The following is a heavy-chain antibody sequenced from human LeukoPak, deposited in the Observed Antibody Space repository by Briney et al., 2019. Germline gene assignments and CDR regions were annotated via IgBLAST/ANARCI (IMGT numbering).Heavy chain of an antibody. CDR3: ARVKVGTTNRFDY. CDR1: GFTFSDYY. CDR2: ISSSSNYT. J-gene: IGHJ4*02. V-gene: IGHV3-11*05. D-gene: IGHD1-26*01. Sequence: GGSLRLSCAASGFTFSDYYMTWVRQAPGKGLECVSYISSSSNYTNYPDSVKGRFTISRDNAKNSLYLHMNSLRAEDTAVYYCARVKVGTTNRFDYWGQGTLVTVSS.